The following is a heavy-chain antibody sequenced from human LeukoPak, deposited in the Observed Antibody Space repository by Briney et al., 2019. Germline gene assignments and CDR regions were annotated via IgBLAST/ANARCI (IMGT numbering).Heavy chain of an antibody. J-gene: IGHJ4*02. CDR1: GYSISSGYY. CDR2: IYHSGST. CDR3: SRHRPRGIAARTLDY. D-gene: IGHD6-6*01. Sequence: PSETLSLTCTVSGYSISSGYYWGWIRQPPGKGLEWIGSIYHSGSTYYNPSLKSRVTISVDTSKNQFSLKLSSVTAADTAVYYCSRHRPRGIAARTLDYWGQGTLVTVSS. V-gene: IGHV4-38-2*02.